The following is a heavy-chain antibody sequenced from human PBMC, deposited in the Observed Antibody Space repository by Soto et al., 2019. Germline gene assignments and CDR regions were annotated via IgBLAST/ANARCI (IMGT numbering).Heavy chain of an antibody. CDR1: GGTFRTYG. Sequence: QVQLEQSGAEVKKAGSSVKVSCKTSGGTFRTYGINWLRQAPGHGLEWMGGIVSAYGKADYAQGLQGRVTITADKAPSTAYMAMSSLRSEDKAVYYCARSMRVGALYSGMDVWGQGTTVSVS. D-gene: IGHD1-26*01. CDR3: ARSMRVGALYSGMDV. V-gene: IGHV1-69*06. J-gene: IGHJ6*02. CDR2: IVSAYGKA.